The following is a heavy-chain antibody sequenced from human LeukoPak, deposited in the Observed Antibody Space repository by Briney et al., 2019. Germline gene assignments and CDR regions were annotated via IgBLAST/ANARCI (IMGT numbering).Heavy chain of an antibody. CDR1: GFTFSNFA. CDR2: ISGSGGST. CDR3: AKSLPPDSSSWYYFDY. J-gene: IGHJ4*02. D-gene: IGHD6-13*01. V-gene: IGHV3-23*01. Sequence: GGSLRLSCAASGFTFSNFAMSWVRQAPGKGLEWVSVISGSGGSTYYADPVKGRFIISRDNSKDMLYLPMNSLRAEDTAVYYCAKSLPPDSSSWYYFDYWGQGTLVTVSS.